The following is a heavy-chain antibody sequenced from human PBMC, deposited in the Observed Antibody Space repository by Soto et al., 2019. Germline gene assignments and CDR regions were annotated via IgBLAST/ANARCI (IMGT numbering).Heavy chain of an antibody. CDR1: GYTFNTFG. CDR3: VKSGDGKWFDT. D-gene: IGHD7-27*01. CDR2: ISGYNGDT. Sequence: QVQLLQSGVEVQKPGASVKVYCKTSGYTFNTFGVGWVRQAPGQGLEWMGWISGYNGDTDYAQKFQGRVTLSTDTLTSTAYMEVRSLRSDDTAVYYCVKSGDGKWFDTWGQGTLVIVSS. V-gene: IGHV1-18*01. J-gene: IGHJ5*02.